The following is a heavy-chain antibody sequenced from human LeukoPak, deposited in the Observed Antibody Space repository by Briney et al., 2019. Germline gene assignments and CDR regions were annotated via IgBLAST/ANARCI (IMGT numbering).Heavy chain of an antibody. D-gene: IGHD3-10*01. CDR1: GGSISSGGYS. CDR2: IYHSGST. CDR3: ARGGVVRGVIRLGIGWFDP. V-gene: IGHV4-30-2*01. J-gene: IGHJ5*02. Sequence: SETLSLTCAVSGGSISSGGYSWSWIRQPPGKGLEWIRYIYHSGSTYNNPSLKSRVTISVDRSKNQFSLKLSSVTAADTAVYYCARGGVVRGVIRLGIGWFDPWGQGTLVTVSS.